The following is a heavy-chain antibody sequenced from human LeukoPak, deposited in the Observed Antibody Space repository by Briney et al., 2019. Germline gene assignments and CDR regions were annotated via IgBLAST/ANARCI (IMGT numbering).Heavy chain of an antibody. CDR3: ARHRGWELPSFFDY. V-gene: IGHV4-61*02. J-gene: IGHJ4*02. Sequence: SETLSLTCTVSVGSISSGSYYWSWIRQPAGKGLEWIGRIYTSGSTNYNPSLKSRVTISVDTSKNQFSLKLSSVTAADTAVYYCARHRGWELPSFFDYWGQGTLVTVSS. CDR1: VGSISSGSYY. D-gene: IGHD1-26*01. CDR2: IYTSGST.